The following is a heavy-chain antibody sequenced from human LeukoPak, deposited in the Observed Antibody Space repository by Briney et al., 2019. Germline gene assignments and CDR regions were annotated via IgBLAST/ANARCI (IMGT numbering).Heavy chain of an antibody. J-gene: IGHJ4*02. V-gene: IGHV3-33*01. Sequence: GGSLRLSCAASGFTFSSYGMHWVRQAPGKGLEWVAVIWYDGSNKYYADSVKGRFTISRDNSKNTLYLQMNSLRAEDTAVYYCARDLYSGSGSYYGGELVYWGQGTLVTVSS. CDR1: GFTFSSYG. CDR2: IWYDGSNK. D-gene: IGHD3-10*01. CDR3: ARDLYSGSGSYYGGELVY.